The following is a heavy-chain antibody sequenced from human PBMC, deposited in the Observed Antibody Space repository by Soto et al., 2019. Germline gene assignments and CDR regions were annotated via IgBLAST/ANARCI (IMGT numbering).Heavy chain of an antibody. Sequence: SVGVACKASGGTFSSYAIISVRQAPGQGLQWMGGVIPIFGTAIYAQKSQGRVSITADESTSTAYMELSSLRSEDTAGYYCARDRMGDGYKIIDYWGQGTLVTVSS. CDR3: ARDRMGDGYKIIDY. CDR2: VIPIFGTA. CDR1: GGTFSSYA. J-gene: IGHJ4*02. V-gene: IGHV1-69*01. D-gene: IGHD5-12*01.